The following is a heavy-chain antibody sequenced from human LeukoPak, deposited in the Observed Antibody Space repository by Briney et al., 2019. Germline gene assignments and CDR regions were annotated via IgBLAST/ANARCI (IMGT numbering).Heavy chain of an antibody. J-gene: IGHJ6*02. V-gene: IGHV3-30*18. CDR2: ISYDGSNK. CDR3: AKDSSSPSPPYYYGMDV. CDR1: GFTFSSYG. Sequence: PGGSLRLSCAASGFTFSSYGMHWVRQAPGKGLEWVAVISYDGSNKYYADSVKGRFTISRDNSKNTLYLQMNSLRAEDTAVYYCAKDSSSPSPPYYYGMDVWGQGTTVTVSS. D-gene: IGHD6-13*01.